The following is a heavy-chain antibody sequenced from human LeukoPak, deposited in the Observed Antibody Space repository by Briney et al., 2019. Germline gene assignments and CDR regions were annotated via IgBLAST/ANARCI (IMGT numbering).Heavy chain of an antibody. Sequence: PGGSLRLSRAASGFTFSNYAMSWVRQAPGKGLEWVSGISGTTYYADSVKGRFTISRDNSKNTLYLQMNSLRAEDTAVYYCAKLGYSGYDPKDYWGQGTLVTVSS. V-gene: IGHV3-23*01. J-gene: IGHJ4*02. CDR3: AKLGYSGYDPKDY. CDR1: GFTFSNYA. D-gene: IGHD5-12*01. CDR2: ISGTT.